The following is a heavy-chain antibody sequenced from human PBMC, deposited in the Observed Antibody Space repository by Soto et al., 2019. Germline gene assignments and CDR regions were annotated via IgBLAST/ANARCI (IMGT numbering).Heavy chain of an antibody. CDR2: ISAYNGNT. CDR1: GYTFTSYG. D-gene: IGHD3-3*01. CDR3: AREFGVPQRGNWFDP. J-gene: IGHJ5*02. Sequence: ASVKVSCKASGYTFTSYGISWVRQAPGQGLEWMGWISAYNGNTNYAQKLQGRVTMTTDTSTSTAYMELRSLRSDDTAVYYCAREFGVPQRGNWFDPWGQGTLVTVSS. V-gene: IGHV1-18*01.